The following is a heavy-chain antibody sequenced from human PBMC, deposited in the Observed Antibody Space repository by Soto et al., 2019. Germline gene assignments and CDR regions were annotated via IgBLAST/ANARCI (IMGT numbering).Heavy chain of an antibody. J-gene: IGHJ5*02. CDR3: ARLGGYYHSLDT. V-gene: IGHV4-59*08. CDR2: VYYTGTT. CDR1: GGSISSYY. D-gene: IGHD3-22*01. Sequence: SETLSLTCTVSGGSISSYYWTWIRQPPGMGLEWIGYVYYTGTTSYNPSLKSRVTISIDGSKNQISLKLSSVTAGDTAFYYCARLGGYYHSLDTWGQGTLVTVS.